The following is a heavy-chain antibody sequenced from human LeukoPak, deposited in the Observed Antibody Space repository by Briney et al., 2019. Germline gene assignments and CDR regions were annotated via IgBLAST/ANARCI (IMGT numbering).Heavy chain of an antibody. CDR1: GYTLTELS. V-gene: IGHV1-24*01. J-gene: IGHJ5*02. CDR3: ARGGSLEWLLHPPAFDP. CDR2: FDPEDGET. D-gene: IGHD3-3*01. Sequence: ASVKVSCKVSGYTLTELSMHWVRQAPGKGLEWMGGFDPEDGETIYAQKFQGRVTMTEDTSTDTAYMELSSLRSEDTAVYYCARGGSLEWLLHPPAFDPWGQGTLVTVSS.